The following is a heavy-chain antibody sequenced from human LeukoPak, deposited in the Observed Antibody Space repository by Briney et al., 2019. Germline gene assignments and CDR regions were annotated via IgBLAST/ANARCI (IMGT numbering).Heavy chain of an antibody. V-gene: IGHV3-23*01. J-gene: IGHJ2*01. CDR3: AKEGDYGYWYFDL. D-gene: IGHD4-17*01. CDR2: ISGIGGST. CDR1: GFTFSSYA. Sequence: SGGSLRLSXAASGFTFSSYAMTWVRQPPGKGLEWVSAISGIGGSTYYADSVKGRFTISRDNSKNTLYLQMNSLRAEDTAVYYCAKEGDYGYWYFDLWGRGTLVTVSS.